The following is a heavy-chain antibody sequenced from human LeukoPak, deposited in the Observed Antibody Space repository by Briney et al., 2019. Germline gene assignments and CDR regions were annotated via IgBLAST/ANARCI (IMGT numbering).Heavy chain of an antibody. Sequence: GASVKVSCKTSGYTFTAHYIQWVRQAPGQGPEWLGWINPRSGGTMYAQKFQGRVSMTRDTSISTAYMEVTSLRSDDTAVYYCAVWNGCVDFWSGPFDFWGQGTVVTVSS. CDR1: GYTFTAHY. CDR3: AVWNGCVDFWSGPFDF. D-gene: IGHD3-3*01. CDR2: INPRSGGT. V-gene: IGHV1-2*02. J-gene: IGHJ4*02.